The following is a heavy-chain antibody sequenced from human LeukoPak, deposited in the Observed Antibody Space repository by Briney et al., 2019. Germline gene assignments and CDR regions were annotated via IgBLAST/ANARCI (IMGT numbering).Heavy chain of an antibody. CDR2: IIPIFGTA. CDR3: ARDHGYCSGGSCSSDY. J-gene: IGHJ4*02. D-gene: IGHD2-15*01. Sequence: SVKVSCKASGGTFSSYAISWVRQAPGQGLEWMGGIIPIFGTANCAQKFQGRVTITADESTSTAYMELSSLRSEDTAVYYCARDHGYCSGGSCSSDYWGQGTLVTVSS. V-gene: IGHV1-69*13. CDR1: GGTFSSYA.